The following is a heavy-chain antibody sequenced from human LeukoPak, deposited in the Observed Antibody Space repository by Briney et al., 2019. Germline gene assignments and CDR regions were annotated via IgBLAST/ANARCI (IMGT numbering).Heavy chain of an antibody. V-gene: IGHV4-59*02. J-gene: IGHJ4*02. D-gene: IGHD2-21*01. CDR2: VHYRGSP. CDR1: GGSVTTYY. CDR3: ARGVIVTSLGYFDY. Sequence: SETLSLTCTVSGGSVTTYYWSWIRQFPGKRLEWIGHVHYRGSPDYNPSLTSRVTISVDTSKNQLSLKLSSLTAADTAVYYCARGVIVTSLGYFDYWGQGTLVTVSS.